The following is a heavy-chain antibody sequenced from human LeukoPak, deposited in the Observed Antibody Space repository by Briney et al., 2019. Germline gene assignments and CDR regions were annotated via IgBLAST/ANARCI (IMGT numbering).Heavy chain of an antibody. CDR1: GFTFDDYA. D-gene: IGHD3-22*01. V-gene: IGHV3-43D*03. J-gene: IGHJ4*02. CDR2: ISWDGGST. Sequence: GGSLRLSCAASGFTFDDYAMHWVRQAPGKGLEWVSLISWDGGSTYYADSVKGRFTISRDNGKNSLYLQMNSLRAEDTALYYCAKANYYDSSGPFDYWGQGTLVTVSS. CDR3: AKANYYDSSGPFDY.